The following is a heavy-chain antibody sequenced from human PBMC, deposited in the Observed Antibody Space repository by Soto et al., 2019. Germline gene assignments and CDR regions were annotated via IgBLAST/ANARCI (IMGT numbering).Heavy chain of an antibody. CDR2: ISSTTNYI. CDR1: GFTFSSYS. J-gene: IGHJ4*02. CDR3: ARESEDLTSNFDY. Sequence: GGSLRLSCAASGFTFSSYSMNWVRQAPGKGLEWVSSISSTTNYIYYADSMKGRFTVSRDNAKNSVYLEMNSLSAEDTAVYYCARESEDLTSNFDYWGQGTLVTVSS. V-gene: IGHV3-21*01.